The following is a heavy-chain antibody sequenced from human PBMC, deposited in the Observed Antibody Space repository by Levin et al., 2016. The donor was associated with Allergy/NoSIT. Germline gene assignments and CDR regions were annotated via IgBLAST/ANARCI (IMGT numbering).Heavy chain of an antibody. V-gene: IGHV1-69*06. CDR2: IIPMFLTA. D-gene: IGHD3-9*01. CDR1: GGSFSNYG. J-gene: IGHJ4*02. CDR3: ARDLRESRHFDRPYQGPPGY. Sequence: SVKVSCKASGGSFSNYGISWVRQAPGQGLEWMGKIIPMFLTADYAHNFQGRVTITADRSTSTVYMELSSLTSEDTAIYYCARDLRESRHFDRPYQGPPGYWGQGTPVTVSS.